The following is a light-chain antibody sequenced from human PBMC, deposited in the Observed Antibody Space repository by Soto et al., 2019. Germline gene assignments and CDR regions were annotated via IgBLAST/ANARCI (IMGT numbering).Light chain of an antibody. V-gene: IGKV1-5*03. CDR3: QQYDYYPYT. J-gene: IGKJ2*01. CDR1: QSISSW. CDR2: KAS. Sequence: DIQMTQSPSTLSASVGDRVTITCRASQSISSWLAWYQQKSGEAPKILSYKASSLESGVPSRFSGSGSGTEFTLTISSLQPDDFATYYCQQYDYYPYTFGQGTKLEIK.